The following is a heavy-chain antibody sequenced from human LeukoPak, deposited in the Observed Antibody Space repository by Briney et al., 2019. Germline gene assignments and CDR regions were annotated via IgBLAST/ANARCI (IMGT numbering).Heavy chain of an antibody. J-gene: IGHJ3*02. D-gene: IGHD2-2*01. CDR1: GFTFSSCA. Sequence: GGSLRLSCAASGFTFSSCAMHWVRQAPGKGLEWVAVIWYDGSNKYYADSVKGRFTISRDNSKNTLYLQMNSLRAEDTAVYYCAGDSTSDAFDTWGQGTMVTVSS. CDR2: IWYDGSNK. CDR3: AGDSTSDAFDT. V-gene: IGHV3-33*08.